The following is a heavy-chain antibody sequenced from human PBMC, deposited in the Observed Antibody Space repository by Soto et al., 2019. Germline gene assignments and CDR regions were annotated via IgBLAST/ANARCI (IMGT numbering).Heavy chain of an antibody. CDR3: ARDIYGGNCCDAFDI. V-gene: IGHV1-18*01. D-gene: IGHD2-15*01. Sequence: QAQLAQSGAEVKKPGASVNISCKASGYTFTNYGFIWVRQAPGHGLEWVGWISPYNGKTEYAQKFQGRVTMTRDKHTSTAYMEQRSLRSDDTDVYYCARDIYGGNCCDAFDIWGQGTMVTVSS. CDR1: GYTFTNYG. J-gene: IGHJ3*02. CDR2: ISPYNGKT.